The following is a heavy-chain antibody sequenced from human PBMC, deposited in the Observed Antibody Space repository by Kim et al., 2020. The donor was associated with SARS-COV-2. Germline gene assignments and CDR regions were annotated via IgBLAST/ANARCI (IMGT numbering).Heavy chain of an antibody. V-gene: IGHV5-51*01. CDR1: GYTFSNYW. Sequence: GESLKISCKGSGYTFSNYWIVWVRQMPGKGLEWMGIIYPDDSNIGYSPSFEGQVTISVDKSINTAYLQWSSLKASDTAIYYCARRGRSTSAEFDYWGQGTLAT. CDR2: IYPDDSNI. J-gene: IGHJ4*02. D-gene: IGHD2-2*01. CDR3: ARRGRSTSAEFDY.